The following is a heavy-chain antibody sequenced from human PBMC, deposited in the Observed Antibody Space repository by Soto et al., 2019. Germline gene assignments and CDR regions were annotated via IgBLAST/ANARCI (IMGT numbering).Heavy chain of an antibody. Sequence: PSETLSLTCTVSGGSISNYYWSWIRQPPGKELEWIGYIYYSGSTKYNPSLKSRVTISVDTSRNQFSLNLSSVTAADTAAYYCARHFDYGTNHFYYGLDVWGQGITVTVSS. J-gene: IGHJ6*02. CDR3: ARHFDYGTNHFYYGLDV. CDR1: GGSISNYY. CDR2: IYYSGST. D-gene: IGHD4-17*01. V-gene: IGHV4-59*08.